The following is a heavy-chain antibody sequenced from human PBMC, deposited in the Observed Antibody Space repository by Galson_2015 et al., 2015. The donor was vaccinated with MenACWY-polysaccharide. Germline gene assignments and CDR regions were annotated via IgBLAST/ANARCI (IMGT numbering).Heavy chain of an antibody. CDR2: TSGNGVNT. J-gene: IGHJ4*02. CDR3: ARAGIRDVVPTARFSPAPDY. CDR1: GFSFSNFA. Sequence: SLRLAGAASGFSFSNFALRGVGQGPGKGLDRVSGTSGNGVNTNYIDSVSRRFPIFRVPSKHTLALHIGGLRADDTALYYCARAGIRDVVPTARFSPAPDYWGQGTLVTVSS. D-gene: IGHD3-3*01. V-gene: IGHV3-23*01.